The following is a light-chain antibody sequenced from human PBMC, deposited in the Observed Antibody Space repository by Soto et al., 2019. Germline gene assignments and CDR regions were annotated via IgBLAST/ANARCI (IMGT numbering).Light chain of an antibody. V-gene: IGKV1-27*01. Sequence: DIQMTQSPSSLSAPLGDRVTITCRASQGIGVYLAWFQQKPGKVPRLLIYAASALQSGVPSRFSGGGSGTDFTLTINSMQPEDVATYYCQKYNSAPLTFGGGTKVEIK. J-gene: IGKJ4*01. CDR2: AAS. CDR1: QGIGVY. CDR3: QKYNSAPLT.